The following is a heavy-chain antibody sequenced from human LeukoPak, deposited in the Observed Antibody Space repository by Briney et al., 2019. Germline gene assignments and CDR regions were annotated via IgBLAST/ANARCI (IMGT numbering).Heavy chain of an antibody. V-gene: IGHV3-64*01. CDR1: GFTFSSYA. Sequence: GGSLRLSCAASGFTFSSYAMHWVRQAPGKGLEYVSVISSNGGSTYYANSVKGRFTISRDNAKNSLFLQMNSLRTEDTAVYYCARDVGYYGSGSYYVDSWGQGTLVTVSS. D-gene: IGHD3-10*01. J-gene: IGHJ4*02. CDR3: ARDVGYYGSGSYYVDS. CDR2: ISSNGGST.